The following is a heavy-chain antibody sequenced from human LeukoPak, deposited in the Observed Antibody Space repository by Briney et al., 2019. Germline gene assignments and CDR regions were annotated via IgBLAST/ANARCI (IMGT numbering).Heavy chain of an antibody. D-gene: IGHD6-6*01. CDR1: GYTFTGYY. CDR3: ARDRSKSIAARTSHPFDY. CDR2: INPNSGGT. Sequence: ASVKVSCKASGYTFTGYYMHWVRQAPGQGLEWLGWINPNSGGTNYAQKFQGRVTMTRDTSISTAYMELSRLRSDDTAVYYCARDRSKSIAARTSHPFDYWGQGTLVTVSS. V-gene: IGHV1-2*02. J-gene: IGHJ4*02.